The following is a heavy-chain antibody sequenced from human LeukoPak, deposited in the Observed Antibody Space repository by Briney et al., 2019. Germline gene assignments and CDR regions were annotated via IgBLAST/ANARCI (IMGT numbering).Heavy chain of an antibody. D-gene: IGHD6-19*01. CDR3: ARDYLAVADH. CDR2: IYHSGST. CDR1: GYSISSGYY. J-gene: IGHJ4*02. Sequence: PSETLSLTCAVSGYSISSGYYWGWIRQPPGKGLEWIGSIYHSGSTYYNPSLKSRVTISVDTSKNQFSLKLSSVTAADTAVYYCARDYLAVADHWGQGTLATASS. V-gene: IGHV4-38-2*02.